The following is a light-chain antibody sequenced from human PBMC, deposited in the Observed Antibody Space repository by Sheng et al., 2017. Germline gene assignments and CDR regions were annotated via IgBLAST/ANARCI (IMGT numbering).Light chain of an antibody. J-gene: IGLJ1*01. V-gene: IGLV2-23*02. CDR3: CSYAGDTTLFV. CDR1: SSDIGTYNF. Sequence: QSALTQPASVSGSPGQSITISCAGTSSDIGTYNFVSWYQQHPGKAPKLMIFEVSNRPSGVSSRFSGSKSGNTASLTISGLQADDEADYYCCSYAGDTTLFVFGSGTKVTVL. CDR2: EVS.